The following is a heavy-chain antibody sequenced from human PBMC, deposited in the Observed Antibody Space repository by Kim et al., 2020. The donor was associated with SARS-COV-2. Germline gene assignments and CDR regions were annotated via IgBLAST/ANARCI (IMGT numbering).Heavy chain of an antibody. J-gene: IGHJ4*01. CDR2: LSDGGAAT. CDR3: AKGLGAAIPSTRYFDY. Sequence: GSLRLSCAASGFTFTNYAMSWVRQALGRGLEWVSTLSDGGAATYYADPVKGRFTISRDNSKNILYLQMNSLRADDTAVYYCAKGLGAAIPSTRYFDYWG. V-gene: IGHV3-23*01. D-gene: IGHD2-2*01. CDR1: GFTFTNYA.